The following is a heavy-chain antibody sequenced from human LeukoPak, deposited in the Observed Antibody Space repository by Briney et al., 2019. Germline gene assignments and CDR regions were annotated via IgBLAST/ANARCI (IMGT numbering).Heavy chain of an antibody. Sequence: PGGSLRLSCAASGFTFDDYAMHWVRQAPGKGLEWVSGISWNSGSRGYADSVKGRFTISRDNAKNSLYLQMNSLRAEDTALYYCAKDEYQLPLKGMGVWGQGTTVTVSS. CDR1: GFTFDDYA. CDR2: ISWNSGSR. D-gene: IGHD2-2*01. J-gene: IGHJ6*02. CDR3: AKDEYQLPLKGMGV. V-gene: IGHV3-9*01.